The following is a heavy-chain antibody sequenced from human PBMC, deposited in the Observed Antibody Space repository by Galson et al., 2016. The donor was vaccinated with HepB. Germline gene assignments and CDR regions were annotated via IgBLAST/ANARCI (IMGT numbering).Heavy chain of an antibody. CDR2: INHRGNT. D-gene: IGHD2-15*01. CDR1: GGAFSDYL. J-gene: IGHJ3*01. V-gene: IGHV4-34*01. CDR3: ASLVGFCSGGSCRFP. Sequence: LSLTCGVYGGAFSDYLWTWIRQPPGKGLEWIAEINHRGNTNYKASLKSRVTISVDTFNNHFSLKLSSVTAADTAVYYCASLVGFCSGGSCRFPWGQGTMVTFSS.